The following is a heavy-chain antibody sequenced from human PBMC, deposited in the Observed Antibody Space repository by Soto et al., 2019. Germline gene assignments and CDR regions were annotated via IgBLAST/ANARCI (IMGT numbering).Heavy chain of an antibody. Sequence: ASVKVSCKASGGTFSSYAISWVRQAPGQGLEWMGIINPSGGRANYAQKFQGRVTMTRDTSTSTVYMELSSLRSEDTAVYYCARDLAVTMIVVGPDAFDIWGQGTMVTVSS. CDR2: INPSGGRA. CDR1: GGTFSSYA. V-gene: IGHV1-46*01. D-gene: IGHD3-22*01. CDR3: ARDLAVTMIVVGPDAFDI. J-gene: IGHJ3*02.